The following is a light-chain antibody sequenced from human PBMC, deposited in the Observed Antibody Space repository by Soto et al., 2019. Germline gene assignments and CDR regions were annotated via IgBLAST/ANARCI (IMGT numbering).Light chain of an antibody. CDR3: QQYGGSPIT. V-gene: IGKV3-20*01. CDR2: GAS. J-gene: IGKJ5*01. Sequence: EVVLTQSPGTLSLSPGERATLSCRTSESVSSYLAWYQQKPGQAPRLLISGASMRASGVPVRFIGSGSGTDFTLTITRLEPEDFAVYYCQQYGGSPITFGLGTRLEIK. CDR1: ESVSSY.